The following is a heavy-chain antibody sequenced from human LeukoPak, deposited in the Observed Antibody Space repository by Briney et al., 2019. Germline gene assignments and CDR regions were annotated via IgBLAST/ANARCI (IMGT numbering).Heavy chain of an antibody. J-gene: IGHJ4*02. V-gene: IGHV4-59*08. D-gene: IGHD5-18*01. CDR3: ARGGYSYGYGY. CDR2: IYYSGST. Sequence: NPSETLSLTCTVSGGSISSYYWSWIRQPPGKGLEWIGYIYYSGSTNYNPSLKSRVTISVDTSKNQFSLKLSSVTAADTAVYYCARGGYSYGYGYWGQGTLVTVSS. CDR1: GGSISSYY.